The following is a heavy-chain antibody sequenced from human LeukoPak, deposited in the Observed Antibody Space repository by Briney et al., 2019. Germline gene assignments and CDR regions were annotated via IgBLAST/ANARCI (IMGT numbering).Heavy chain of an antibody. D-gene: IGHD2-2*01. CDR1: GGSFSGYY. J-gene: IGHJ4*02. Sequence: SKTLSLTCAVYGGSFSGYYWSWIRQPPGKGLEWIGEINHSGSTNYNPSLKSRVTISVDTSKNQFSLKLSSVTAADTAVYYCARRLIPATDGNFDYWGQGTLVTVSS. V-gene: IGHV4-34*01. CDR2: INHSGST. CDR3: ARRLIPATDGNFDY.